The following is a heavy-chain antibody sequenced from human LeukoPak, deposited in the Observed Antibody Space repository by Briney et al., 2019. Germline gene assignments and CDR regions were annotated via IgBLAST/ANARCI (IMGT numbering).Heavy chain of an antibody. D-gene: IGHD5-18*01. V-gene: IGHV4-39*07. Sequence: SETLSLTCTVSGGSISSSSYYWGWIRQPPGKGLEWIGSIYYSGSTYYNPSLKSRVTISVDTSKNQFSLKLSSVTAADTAVYYCARDLRGYSYGPWGYYFDYWGQGTLVTVSS. J-gene: IGHJ4*02. CDR3: ARDLRGYSYGPWGYYFDY. CDR2: IYYSGST. CDR1: GGSISSSSYY.